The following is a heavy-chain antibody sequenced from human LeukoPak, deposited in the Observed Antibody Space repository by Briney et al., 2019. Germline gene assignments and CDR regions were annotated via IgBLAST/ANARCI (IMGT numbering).Heavy chain of an antibody. CDR3: ARAKPCGTPCYIIDY. CDR1: GFTFSSHA. V-gene: IGHV3-30*04. J-gene: IGHJ4*02. Sequence: GGSLRLSCAASGFTFSSHAMHWVRQAPGKGLEWLAIISSDGSTKTYAESVKGRFTISRDSSGNSVFLQLNGLSADDTAVYYCARAKPCGTPCYIIDYWGQGTLVTVSS. CDR2: ISSDGSTK. D-gene: IGHD2-15*01.